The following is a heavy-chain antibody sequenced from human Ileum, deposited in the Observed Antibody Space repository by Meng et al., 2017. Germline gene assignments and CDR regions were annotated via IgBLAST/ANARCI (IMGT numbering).Heavy chain of an antibody. J-gene: IGHJ4*02. Sequence: SETLSLTCTVSGGSISSSSYYWGWIRQPPGKGLEWSGSIYYSGSTYYNPSLKSRVTISVDTSKNQFSLKLSSVTAADTAVYYCAREYNLVLDYWGQGTLVTVSS. D-gene: IGHD1-14*01. CDR3: AREYNLVLDY. V-gene: IGHV4-39*07. CDR2: IYYSGST. CDR1: GGSISSSSYY.